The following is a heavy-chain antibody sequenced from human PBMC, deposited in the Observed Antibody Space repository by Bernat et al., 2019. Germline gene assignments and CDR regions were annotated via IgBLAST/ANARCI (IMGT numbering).Heavy chain of an antibody. J-gene: IGHJ4*02. CDR1: GGSISSYY. D-gene: IGHD6-13*01. CDR2: IYYSGST. CDR3: ARAGYSSSWGYFDY. V-gene: IGHV4-59*01. Sequence: QVQLQESGPGLVKPSETLSLTCTVSGGSISSYYWSWIRQPPGKGLEWIGYIYYSGSTNYNPSLKSRVTISVDTSKNQFSLKLSSVTAADTAVYYCARAGYSSSWGYFDYWGQGTLVTVSS.